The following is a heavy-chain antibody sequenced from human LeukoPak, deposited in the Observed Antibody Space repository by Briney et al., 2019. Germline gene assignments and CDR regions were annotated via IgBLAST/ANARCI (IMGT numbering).Heavy chain of an antibody. Sequence: GGSLRLSCAASGFTFSSYTMRWVRQAPGKGLEWVSSISGSGGSTYYSDSVKGRFTSSRDNSKNTLYLQMTSLRVEDTAVYYCATSSTWQTMNFDYWGQGTLVTVSS. D-gene: IGHD6-13*01. CDR2: ISGSGGST. J-gene: IGHJ4*02. CDR3: ATSSTWQTMNFDY. V-gene: IGHV3-23*01. CDR1: GFTFSSYT.